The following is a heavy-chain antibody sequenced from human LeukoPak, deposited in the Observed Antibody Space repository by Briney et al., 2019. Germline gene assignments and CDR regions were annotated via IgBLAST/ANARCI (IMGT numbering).Heavy chain of an antibody. V-gene: IGHV3-48*03. CDR3: ARDSVGDLLDY. J-gene: IGHJ4*02. CDR2: IYSSGITI. D-gene: IGHD4-17*01. CDR1: GFTPSSYE. Sequence: PRGSLRLSCARSGFTPSSYEMNWLRQAAGKGREWVSHIYSSGITIYYGDSVKGRFTISRDNAKNSIYLQMDSLRVEDTAIYYCARDSVGDLLDYWGQGTPVTVSS.